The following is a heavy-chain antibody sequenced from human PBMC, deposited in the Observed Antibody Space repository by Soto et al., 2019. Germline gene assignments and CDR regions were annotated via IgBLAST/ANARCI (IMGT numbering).Heavy chain of an antibody. CDR3: ARNLAASGFDY. D-gene: IGHD6-13*01. CDR1: GLSFSNSW. Sequence: EVQLVESGGGLVQPGGSLRLSCAVSGLSFSNSWMSWVRHAPGKGLEWVANIKPDGSEKYYVDSVKVRFTISRDNAKNSLDLQMNSLRVEDTAAYYCARNLAASGFDYWGQGTLVTVSS. J-gene: IGHJ4*02. CDR2: IKPDGSEK. V-gene: IGHV3-7*01.